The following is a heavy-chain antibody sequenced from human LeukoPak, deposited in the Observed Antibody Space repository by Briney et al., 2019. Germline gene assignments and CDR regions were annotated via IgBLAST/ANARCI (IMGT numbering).Heavy chain of an antibody. CDR1: GFTVSSNY. CDR3: AKDRWFGYYFDY. Sequence: PGGSLRLSCAAYGFTVSSNYMSWVRQAPGKGLEWVSVIYSGGSTYYADSVKGRFTISRDNSKNTLYLQMNSLRAEDTAVYYCAKDRWFGYYFDYWGQGTLVTVSS. V-gene: IGHV3-66*01. J-gene: IGHJ4*02. CDR2: IYSGGST. D-gene: IGHD3-10*01.